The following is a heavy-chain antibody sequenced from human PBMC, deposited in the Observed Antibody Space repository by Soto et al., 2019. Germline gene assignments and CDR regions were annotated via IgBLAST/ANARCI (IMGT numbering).Heavy chain of an antibody. D-gene: IGHD4-4*01. J-gene: IGHJ5*02. Sequence: QVQLVQSGAEVKKPGASVKVSCKASGYTFTRYYMHWVRQAPGQGLEWMGIINPSGGSTSYAQKFQGRVTMTRDTSTSTVYMELSSLRSEDTAVYYCARDSSSHSNYDDWFDPWGQGTLVTVSS. CDR1: GYTFTRYY. CDR3: ARDSSSHSNYDDWFDP. V-gene: IGHV1-46*01. CDR2: INPSGGST.